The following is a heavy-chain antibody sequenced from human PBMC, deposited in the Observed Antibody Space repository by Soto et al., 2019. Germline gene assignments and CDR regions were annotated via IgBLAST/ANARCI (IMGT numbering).Heavy chain of an antibody. CDR2: IKSKTDGGAT. CDR3: TTDILTGYYTIDY. CDR1: GFTFSNAW. D-gene: IGHD3-9*01. J-gene: IGHJ4*02. Sequence: GGSLRLSCAASGFTFSNAWMNWVRQAPGKGLEWVGRIKSKTDGGATDYAAPVKGRFTISRDDSKNTLYLQMNSLKTEDTAVYYCTTDILTGYYTIDYWGQGTLVTVSS. V-gene: IGHV3-15*07.